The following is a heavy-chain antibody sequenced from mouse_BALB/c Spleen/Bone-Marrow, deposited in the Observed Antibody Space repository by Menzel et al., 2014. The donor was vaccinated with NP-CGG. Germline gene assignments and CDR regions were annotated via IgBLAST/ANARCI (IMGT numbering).Heavy chain of an antibody. D-gene: IGHD2-4*01. CDR3: ARYMITTSYFDY. CDR2: ISSGGGNT. V-gene: IGHV5-9*03. CDR1: GFTFSSYT. Sequence: EVQGVESGGGLVKPGGSLKLSCAASGFTFSSYTTSWVRQTPEKRLEWVATISSGGGNTYYPDSVKGRFTISRDNAKNNLYLQMSSLRSEDTALYYCARYMITTSYFDYWGQGTTLTVSS. J-gene: IGHJ2*01.